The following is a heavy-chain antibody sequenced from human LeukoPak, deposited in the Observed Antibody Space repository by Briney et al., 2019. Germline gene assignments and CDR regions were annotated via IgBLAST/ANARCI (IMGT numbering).Heavy chain of an antibody. V-gene: IGHV5-51*01. Sequence: GESLQISCKGSGYSFTTYWIGWVRQMPGKGLEWMGIIFPADSDTRSSPSFQGQVTISADKSISTAYLQWSSLKASDTAVYYCARGVPTDYWGQGTLVTVSS. CDR1: GYSFTTYW. D-gene: IGHD3-10*01. J-gene: IGHJ4*02. CDR3: ARGVPTDY. CDR2: IFPADSDT.